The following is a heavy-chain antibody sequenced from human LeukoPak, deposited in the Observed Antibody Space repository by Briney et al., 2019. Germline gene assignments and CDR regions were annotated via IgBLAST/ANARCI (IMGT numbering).Heavy chain of an antibody. D-gene: IGHD5-18*01. CDR1: GGSINSGSYY. V-gene: IGHV4-61*02. CDR3: ASQVDTPMGLNS. J-gene: IGHJ4*02. CDR2: IYTSGST. Sequence: SQTLSLTCTVSGGSINSGSYYLSWIRQPAGKGLEWIGRIYTSGSTNYNPSLKSRVTISVDTSKNQFSLKLSSVTAADTAVYYCASQVDTPMGLNSWGQGTLVTVSS.